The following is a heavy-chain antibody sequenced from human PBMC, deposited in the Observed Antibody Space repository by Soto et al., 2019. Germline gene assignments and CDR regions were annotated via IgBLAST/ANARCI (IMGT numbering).Heavy chain of an antibody. D-gene: IGHD3-3*01. J-gene: IGHJ6*02. CDR1: GFTFSSYE. Sequence: EVQLVESGGGLVQPGGSLRLSCAASGFTFSSYEMNWVRQAPGKGLEWVSYISSSGSTIYYADSVKGRFTISRDNARNSLYLQMNSLRAEDTAVYYCARCLSNYDFWSGYYYGMDVWGQGTTVTVSS. CDR2: ISSSGSTI. V-gene: IGHV3-48*03. CDR3: ARCLSNYDFWSGYYYGMDV.